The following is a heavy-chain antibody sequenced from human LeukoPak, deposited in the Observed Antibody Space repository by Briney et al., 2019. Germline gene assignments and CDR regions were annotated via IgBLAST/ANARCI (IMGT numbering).Heavy chain of an antibody. Sequence: QPGGSLRLSCAASGFTFSSYAMSWVRPAPGKGLEWVSAISGSGGSTYYADSVKGRFTISRDNSKNTLYLQMNSLRAEDTAVYYCAKDVYYYGSGSYYNPFDYWGQGTLVTVSS. J-gene: IGHJ4*02. V-gene: IGHV3-23*01. D-gene: IGHD3-10*01. CDR3: AKDVYYYGSGSYYNPFDY. CDR2: ISGSGGST. CDR1: GFTFSSYA.